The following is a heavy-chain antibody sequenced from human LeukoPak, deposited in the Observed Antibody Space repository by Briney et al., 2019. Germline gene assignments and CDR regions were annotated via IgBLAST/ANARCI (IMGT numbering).Heavy chain of an antibody. V-gene: IGHV3-30*03. CDR3: ARVAFGAYYYGMDV. CDR2: ISYDGPNK. Sequence: GGSLRLSCAASGFTFNSYGMHWVRQAPGKGLEWVAVISYDGPNKYYADSVKGRFTISRDDSKSTLYLQMNSLRAEDTAVYYCARVAFGAYYYGMDVWGQGTTVTVSS. J-gene: IGHJ6*02. D-gene: IGHD1-26*01. CDR1: GFTFNSYG.